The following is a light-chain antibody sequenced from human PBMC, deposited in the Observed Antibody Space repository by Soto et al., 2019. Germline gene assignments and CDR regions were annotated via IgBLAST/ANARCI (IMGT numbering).Light chain of an antibody. CDR3: QLFGSSPRYT. CDR2: AAS. Sequence: EIVLTQSPGTLSLSPGERATLSCRTSQSVSSSYLAWYQKKPGQAPRLLIYAASSRATGIPDRFSGSGSGTDFTLTISRLEPEEFAVYYCQLFGSSPRYTFGQGNKLEIK. V-gene: IGKV3-20*01. J-gene: IGKJ2*01. CDR1: QSVSSSY.